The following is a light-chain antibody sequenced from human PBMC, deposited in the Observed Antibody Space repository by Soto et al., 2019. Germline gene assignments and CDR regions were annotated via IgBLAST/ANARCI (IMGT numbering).Light chain of an antibody. CDR1: QGIRRD. CDR2: SAS. J-gene: IGKJ1*01. V-gene: IGKV1-6*01. Sequence: GDTVTITCRASQGIRRDLSWYQQKPGKAPNLLIYSASELQNGVPSRFRGSGSGTDFTLTISGLQPEDFVTYYCLHDYNFPRTFGQGTKGEI. CDR3: LHDYNFPRT.